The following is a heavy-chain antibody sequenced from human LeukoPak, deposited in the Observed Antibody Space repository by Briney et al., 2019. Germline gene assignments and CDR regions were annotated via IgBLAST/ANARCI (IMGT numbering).Heavy chain of an antibody. J-gene: IGHJ4*02. CDR3: ARYGQQLVSDY. V-gene: IGHV3-48*03. D-gene: IGHD6-13*01. Sequence: GGSLRLSCAASGFTFSNYEMYWVRQAPGKGLEWVSYISSSGSTLYYADSVKGRFTISRDNAKSSLYLQMNSLRAEDTAVYYCARYGQQLVSDYWGQGTLLTVSS. CDR1: GFTFSNYE. CDR2: ISSSGSTL.